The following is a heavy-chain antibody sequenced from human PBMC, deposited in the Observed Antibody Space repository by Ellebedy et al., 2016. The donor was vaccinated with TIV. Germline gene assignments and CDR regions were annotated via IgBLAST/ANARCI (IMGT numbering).Heavy chain of an antibody. J-gene: IGHJ5*02. Sequence: SETLSLTXTVSGGSISNYYWSWIRQPPGKGLEWIAYISYSGSTDYNPSLKSRVTISLDTSKNQFSLKLSSVTAADTAMYYCARGNWFDPWGQGTLVIVSS. CDR3: ARGNWFDP. CDR1: GGSISNYY. CDR2: ISYSGST. V-gene: IGHV4-59*01.